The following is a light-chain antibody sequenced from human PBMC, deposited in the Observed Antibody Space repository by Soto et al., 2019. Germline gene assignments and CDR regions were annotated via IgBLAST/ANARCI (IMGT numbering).Light chain of an antibody. Sequence: QSVLTHPASVSRSPGQSIAISCTGTSSDVGGYNYVSWYQQHPGKAPKLIIYDVTNRPSGVSNRFSGSKSGNTASLTISGLQAEDEADYYCGSYTSSSTYVFGTGTKVTVL. V-gene: IGLV2-14*01. CDR3: GSYTSSSTYV. J-gene: IGLJ1*01. CDR1: SSDVGGYNY. CDR2: DVT.